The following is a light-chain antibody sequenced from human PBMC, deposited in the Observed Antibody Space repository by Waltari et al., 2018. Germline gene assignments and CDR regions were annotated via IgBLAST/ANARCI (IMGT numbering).Light chain of an antibody. Sequence: EIVLTQSSGTASLSPGERVTLSCRASQTVGSSSLAWYQQKPGQAPRLVIYRASRRATGIPDRFRGSGSGTDFSLTISRLEPEDFAVYYCQQHGTLPATFGQGTKVEIK. V-gene: IGKV3-20*01. CDR1: QTVGSSS. CDR2: RAS. J-gene: IGKJ1*01. CDR3: QQHGTLPAT.